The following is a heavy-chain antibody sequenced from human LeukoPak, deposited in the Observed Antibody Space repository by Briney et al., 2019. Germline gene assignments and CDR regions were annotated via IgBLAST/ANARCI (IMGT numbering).Heavy chain of an antibody. CDR2: INWNGGRT. D-gene: IGHD4-17*01. CDR1: GXVFDDYG. V-gene: IGHV3-20*04. J-gene: IGHJ4*02. Sequence: GSLRLSCSASGXVFDDYGMSWVRQAPGKGLEWVSGINWNGGRTGYADSVKGRFTISRDNAKNSLYLQMNSLRAEDTALYYCARDYDYGDYPGYWGQGTLVTVSS. CDR3: ARDYDYGDYPGY.